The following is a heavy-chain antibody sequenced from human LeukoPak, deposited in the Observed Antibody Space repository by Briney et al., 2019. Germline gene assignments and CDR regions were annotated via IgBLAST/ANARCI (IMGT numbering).Heavy chain of an antibody. J-gene: IGHJ6*02. D-gene: IGHD6-19*01. CDR3: AREALRVAVAGMGYYGMDV. Sequence: ASVKVSCKASGYTFTSYGISWVRQAPGQGLEWMGRIIPILGIANYAQKFQGRVTITADKSTSTAYMELSSLRSEDTAVYYCAREALRVAVAGMGYYGMDVWGQGTTVTVSS. CDR1: GYTFTSYG. V-gene: IGHV1-69*04. CDR2: IIPILGIA.